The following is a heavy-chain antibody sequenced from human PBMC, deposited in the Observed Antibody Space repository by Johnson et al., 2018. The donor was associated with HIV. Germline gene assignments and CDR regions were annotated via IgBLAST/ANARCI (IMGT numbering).Heavy chain of an antibody. Sequence: QVQLVESGGGVVQPGRSLRLSCAASGFTFSSYAMHWVRQAPGKGLEWVAVISYDGSNKYYADSVKGRFTISRDNSKNTLYLQRNSLRAEETAVYYCARAGGGGHVAFDIWGQGTMVTVSS. D-gene: IGHD5-12*01. CDR3: ARAGGGGHVAFDI. V-gene: IGHV3-30-3*01. J-gene: IGHJ3*02. CDR1: GFTFSSYA. CDR2: ISYDGSNK.